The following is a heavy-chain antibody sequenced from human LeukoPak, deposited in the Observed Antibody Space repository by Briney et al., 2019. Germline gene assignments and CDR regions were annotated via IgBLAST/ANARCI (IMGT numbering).Heavy chain of an antibody. CDR1: GGSISSSSYY. V-gene: IGHV4-39*07. D-gene: IGHD6-13*01. Sequence: KPSETLSLTCTVSGGSISSSSYYWGWIRQPPGKGLEWIGSIYYSGSTYYNPSLKSRVTISVDTSKNQFSLKVRSVTAADTAVYYCARTGDLYSSSWLPFDYWGQGTLVTVSS. CDR2: IYYSGST. CDR3: ARTGDLYSSSWLPFDY. J-gene: IGHJ4*02.